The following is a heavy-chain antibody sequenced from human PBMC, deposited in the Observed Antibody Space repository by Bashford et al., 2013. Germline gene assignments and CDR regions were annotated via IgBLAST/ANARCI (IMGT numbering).Heavy chain of an antibody. J-gene: IGHJ4*02. CDR3: VRALGYTGSSCYD. Sequence: VRQAPGKGLEWVAVISYDGSNKYYADSVKGRFTISRDNSRNTLSLQMDSLRPEDTAVYYCVRALGYTGSSCYDWGQGTLVTVSS. D-gene: IGHD2-15*01. CDR2: ISYDGSNK. V-gene: IGHV3-30*01.